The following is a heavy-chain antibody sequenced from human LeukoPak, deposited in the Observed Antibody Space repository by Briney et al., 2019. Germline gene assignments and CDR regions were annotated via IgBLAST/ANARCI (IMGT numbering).Heavy chain of an antibody. V-gene: IGHV3-30*18. CDR2: ISYDGSNK. Sequence: GGSLRLSCAASGFTLSSYGMHWVRQAPGKGLEWVAVISYDGSNKYYADSVKGRFTISRDNSKNTLYLQMNSLRAEDTAVYYCAKDVAAAGNFDYWGQGTLVTVSS. CDR1: GFTLSSYG. CDR3: AKDVAAAGNFDY. J-gene: IGHJ4*02. D-gene: IGHD6-13*01.